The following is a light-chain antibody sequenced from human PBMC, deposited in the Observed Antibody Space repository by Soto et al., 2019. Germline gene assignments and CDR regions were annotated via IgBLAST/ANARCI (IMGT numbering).Light chain of an antibody. CDR3: QQYATPPLT. CDR2: DAS. V-gene: IGKV1-33*01. Sequence: DIQMTQSPSSLSASISDRVTITCQASQDISNSLNWYQQKPGKAPKLLIYDASHLETGVPSRFSGSGYRTDFTFSIISLQPEDIATYYCQQYATPPLTFGGGTKVEIK. CDR1: QDISNS. J-gene: IGKJ4*01.